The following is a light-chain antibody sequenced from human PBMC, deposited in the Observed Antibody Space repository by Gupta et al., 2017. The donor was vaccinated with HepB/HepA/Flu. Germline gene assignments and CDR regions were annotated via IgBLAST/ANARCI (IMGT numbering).Light chain of an antibody. V-gene: IGKV3-15*01. J-gene: IGKJ1*01. Sequence: EIVMTQSPATLSVSPGERATLSCRASQSVTRNLAWYQQKPGQAPRLLIYGASVGATSIPARFSGSGSETEFTLTISSLQSEDFAIYYCQQYNDWPRTFGQGTKVEIK. CDR2: GAS. CDR1: QSVTRN. CDR3: QQYNDWPRT.